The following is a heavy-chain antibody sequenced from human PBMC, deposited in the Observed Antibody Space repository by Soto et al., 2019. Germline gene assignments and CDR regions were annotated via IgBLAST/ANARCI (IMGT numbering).Heavy chain of an antibody. CDR2: ISSSSSYI. J-gene: IGHJ6*03. CDR3: ARTHHYYYMDV. CDR1: GGNFSNHS. Sequence: PGRPHRLRYAAAGGNFSNHSMSWVRQAPGKGLEWVSSISSSSSYIYYADSVKGRFTISRDNAKNSLYLQMNSLRAEDTAVYYCARTHHYYYMDVWGKGTTVTVS. V-gene: IGHV3-21*01.